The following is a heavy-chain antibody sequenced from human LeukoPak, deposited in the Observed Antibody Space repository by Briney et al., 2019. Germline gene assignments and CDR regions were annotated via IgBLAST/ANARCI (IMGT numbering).Heavy chain of an antibody. CDR2: INGDGTST. D-gene: IGHD5-24*01. J-gene: IGHJ4*02. CDR1: GFTFSNHW. V-gene: IGHV3-74*01. CDR3: ARGSGDGYNFPFDY. Sequence: TGGSLRLSCAASGFTFSNHWLHWVRQAPGKGLVWVSRINGDGTSTIYADSVKGRFTISRDNAKSTMYLQMNSLRAEDTAVYYCARGSGDGYNFPFDYWGQGTLVTVSS.